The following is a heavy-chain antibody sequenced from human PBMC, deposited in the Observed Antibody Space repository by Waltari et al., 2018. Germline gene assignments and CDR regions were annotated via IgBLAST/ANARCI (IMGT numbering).Heavy chain of an antibody. CDR3: ASWQIWLNSFDY. CDR1: GGSISSSSYF. V-gene: IGHV4-39*01. CDR2: IYDSGST. J-gene: IGHJ4*02. Sequence: QLQLQESGPGLVKPSETLSLTCTVSGGSISSSSYFWGWIREPPGKGLEWIGRIYDSGSTYYNPSLKSRVTISVDTSKNQFSLKLSSVTAADTAVYYCASWQIWLNSFDYWGQGILVTVSS. D-gene: IGHD5-18*01.